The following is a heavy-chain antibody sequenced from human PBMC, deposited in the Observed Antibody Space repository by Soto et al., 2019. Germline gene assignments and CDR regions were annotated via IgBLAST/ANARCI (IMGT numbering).Heavy chain of an antibody. CDR2: IYYSGST. V-gene: IGHV4-59*01. J-gene: IGHJ4*02. Sequence: PSETLSLTCTVSGGSISSYYWSWIRQPPGKGLEWIGYIYYSGSTNYNPSLKSRVTISVDTSKNQFSLKLSSVTAADTAVYYCARAPTAQLELTYLAYWGQGTLVTVSS. D-gene: IGHD1-1*01. CDR1: GGSISSYY. CDR3: ARAPTAQLELTYLAY.